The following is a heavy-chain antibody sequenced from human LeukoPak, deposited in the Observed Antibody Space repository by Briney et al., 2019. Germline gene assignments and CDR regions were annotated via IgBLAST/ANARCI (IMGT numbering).Heavy chain of an antibody. D-gene: IGHD2-21*01. CDR3: ARQLLGRVRFDT. Sequence: SETLSLTCTVSGGSISSSSYYWGWIRQPPGKGLEWIGSIYYSGSTYYNPSLKSRVTMSVDTSKNQFSLMLTSVTAADTGVYYCARQLLGRVRFDTWGQGTLVTVSS. CDR1: GGSISSSSYY. CDR2: IYYSGST. V-gene: IGHV4-39*01. J-gene: IGHJ5*02.